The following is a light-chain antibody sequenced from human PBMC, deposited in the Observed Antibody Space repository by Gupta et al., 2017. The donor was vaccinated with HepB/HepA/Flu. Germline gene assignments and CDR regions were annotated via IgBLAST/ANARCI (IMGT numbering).Light chain of an antibody. CDR2: GAS. Sequence: EIVLTQSPGTLSLSPGERATLSCRASQSVSSGYLAWDQQKPGQAPRLLIYGASSRATGIRGRFSGNGSVTDFTRARSGVEADDCEEYDSQPYVTFGQGTQVDIK. CDR3: QPYVT. CDR1: QSVSSGY. J-gene: IGKJ5*01. V-gene: IGKV3-20*01.